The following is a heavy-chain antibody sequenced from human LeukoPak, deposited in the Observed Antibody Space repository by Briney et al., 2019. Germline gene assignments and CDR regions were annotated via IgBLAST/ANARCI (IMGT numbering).Heavy chain of an antibody. V-gene: IGHV3-20*04. CDR1: GFTFDDYG. J-gene: IGHJ3*02. Sequence: GGSLRLSCAASGFTFDDYGMSWVRQAPGKGLEWVSGINWNGGSTGHADSVKGRFTISRDNAKNSLYLQMNSLRAEDTALYYCARGSGYIVLGAFDIWGQGTMVTVSS. CDR3: ARGSGYIVLGAFDI. CDR2: INWNGGST. D-gene: IGHD3-22*01.